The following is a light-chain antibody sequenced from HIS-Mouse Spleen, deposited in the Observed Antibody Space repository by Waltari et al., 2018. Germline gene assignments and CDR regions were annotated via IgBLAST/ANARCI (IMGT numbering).Light chain of an antibody. Sequence: EIVLTQYPGTLSLSPGERATLSCRASQSVSSSYLAWYQQKPGQAPRPLIYGASSRATGIPDRFSGSGSGTDFTLTISRLEPEDFAVYYCQQYGSSPLTFGGGTKVEIK. V-gene: IGKV3-20*01. CDR3: QQYGSSPLT. J-gene: IGKJ4*01. CDR1: QSVSSSY. CDR2: GAS.